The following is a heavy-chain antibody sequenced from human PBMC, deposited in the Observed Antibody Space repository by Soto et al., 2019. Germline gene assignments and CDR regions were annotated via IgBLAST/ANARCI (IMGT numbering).Heavy chain of an antibody. V-gene: IGHV4-34*01. D-gene: IGHD3-3*01. J-gene: IGHJ4*02. Sequence: SETLSLTCAVYGGSFSGYYWSWIRQPPGKGLEWIGEIYHSGSTNYNPSLKSRVTISVDTSKNQFSLKLSSVTAADTAVYYCARGYYDFWHYFDYWGQGTLVTVSS. CDR2: IYHSGST. CDR1: GGSFSGYY. CDR3: ARGYYDFWHYFDY.